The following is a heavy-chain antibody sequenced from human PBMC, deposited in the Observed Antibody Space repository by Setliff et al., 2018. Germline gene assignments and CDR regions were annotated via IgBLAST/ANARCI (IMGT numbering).Heavy chain of an antibody. Sequence: GGSLRLSCAASGFAFNNYPMGWVRQAPGKGLEWVSVITSSGRDTYYTDSVKGRFTISRDSSDNTLYLQMNSLRDADTAIYYCVKGTLPYCTGPTCYPLDHWGQGTLVTVSS. CDR2: ITSSGRDT. CDR3: VKGTLPYCTGPTCYPLDH. V-gene: IGHV3-23*01. J-gene: IGHJ4*02. D-gene: IGHD2-8*02. CDR1: GFAFNNYP.